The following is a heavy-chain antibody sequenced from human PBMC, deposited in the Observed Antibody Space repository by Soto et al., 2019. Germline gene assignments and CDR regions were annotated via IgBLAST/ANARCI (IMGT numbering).Heavy chain of an antibody. Sequence: QVQLHESGPGLVKPSETLSLTCNVSGDSIGRFYWSWIRKSAEKGLEWIGRIYSTGGTAYNPALKGRITISLDRSNNHVSLEMNSVTAADTAVYFCARDLSGTGSDIWGRGTRVTVSS. D-gene: IGHD1-26*01. V-gene: IGHV4-4*07. CDR3: ARDLSGTGSDI. CDR2: IYSTGGT. J-gene: IGHJ6*02. CDR1: GDSIGRFY.